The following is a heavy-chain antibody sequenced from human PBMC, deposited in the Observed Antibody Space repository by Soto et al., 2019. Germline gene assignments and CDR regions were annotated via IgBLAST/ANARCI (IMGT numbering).Heavy chain of an antibody. V-gene: IGHV4-39*07. CDR3: ARRWGLYYYYSSGKAPFHP. CDR1: GGSISSITYY. CDR2: IYYSGST. Sequence: SETLSLTCTVSGGSISSITYYWGWIRQPPGKGLEWIGSIYYSGSTYYNPSLKSRVPISVDTSKNTLYLQMNSLRAEDTAVYYCARRWGLYYYYSSGKAPFHPWGHRTLVTVS. J-gene: IGHJ5*02. D-gene: IGHD3-22*01.